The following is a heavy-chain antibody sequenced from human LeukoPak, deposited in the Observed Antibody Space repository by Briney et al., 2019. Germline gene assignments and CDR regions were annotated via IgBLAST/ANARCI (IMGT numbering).Heavy chain of an antibody. CDR2: INPNSGGT. J-gene: IGHJ3*02. Sequence: ASVKVSCKASGYTFTGYYMHWVRRAPGQGLEWMGWINPNSGGTNYAQKFQGRVTMTRDTSISTAYMELSRLRSDDTAVYYCASSTVLRDAFDIWGQGTMVTVSS. D-gene: IGHD2-2*01. V-gene: IGHV1-2*02. CDR3: ASSTVLRDAFDI. CDR1: GYTFTGYY.